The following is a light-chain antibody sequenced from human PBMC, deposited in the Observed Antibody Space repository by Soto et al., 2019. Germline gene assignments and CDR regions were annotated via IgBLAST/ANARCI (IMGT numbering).Light chain of an antibody. CDR1: RSDIGAGYG. CDR3: QSYDNSLSGYV. V-gene: IGLV1-40*01. Sequence: QSVLTQPPSVSGAPGQRVTISCTGSRSDIGAGYGVHWYQHLPGTAPILLIYGNNNRPSGVPDRFSGSRSGTSASLAITGLQAEDEADYYCQSYDNSLSGYVFGTGTKVTVL. CDR2: GNN. J-gene: IGLJ1*01.